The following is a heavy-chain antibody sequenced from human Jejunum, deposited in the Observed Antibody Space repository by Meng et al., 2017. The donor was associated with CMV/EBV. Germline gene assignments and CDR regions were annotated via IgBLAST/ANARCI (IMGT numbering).Heavy chain of an antibody. Sequence: CNVSGVSISAYYWSWIRQSPGKGLEYIGYVYYSGTTNYNPSLKSRVTISIDTSKNHFSLKLTSVTAADTAIYYCARDLGTGLADYWGQGTLVTVSS. CDR3: ARDLGTGLADY. J-gene: IGHJ4*02. D-gene: IGHD1-1*01. CDR1: GVSISAYY. V-gene: IGHV4-59*01. CDR2: VYYSGTT.